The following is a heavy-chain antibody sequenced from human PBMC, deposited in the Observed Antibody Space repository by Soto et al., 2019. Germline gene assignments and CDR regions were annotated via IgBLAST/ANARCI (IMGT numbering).Heavy chain of an antibody. V-gene: IGHV3-30-3*01. CDR2: ISYDGSNK. CDR1: GFTFSSYA. D-gene: IGHD6-25*01. CDR3: ARGAYSSGWTHYFDT. J-gene: IGHJ4*02. Sequence: PGGSLRLSCVASGFTFSSYAMHWVRQAPGKGLEWVAVISYDGSNKYYADSVKGRFTISRDNSKNTVYLQVSSLKTEDTTVYYCARGAYSSGWTHYFDTWGQGTPVTVSS.